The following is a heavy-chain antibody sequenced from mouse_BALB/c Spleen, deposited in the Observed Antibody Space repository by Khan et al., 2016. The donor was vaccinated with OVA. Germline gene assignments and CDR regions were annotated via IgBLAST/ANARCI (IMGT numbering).Heavy chain of an antibody. CDR3: VRFYDPYYAMDY. CDR2: IWAGGST. D-gene: IGHD2-3*01. Sequence: QVQLKESGPGLVAPSQSLSITCTVSGFSLTSYGVNWVRQPPGEGLEWLGVIWAGGSTNYNSALRSRLSISKDNSKSQVFLKMHSLQTDDTAMYSCVRFYDPYYAMDYWGQGTSVTVSS. CDR1: GFSLTSYG. V-gene: IGHV2-9*02. J-gene: IGHJ4*01.